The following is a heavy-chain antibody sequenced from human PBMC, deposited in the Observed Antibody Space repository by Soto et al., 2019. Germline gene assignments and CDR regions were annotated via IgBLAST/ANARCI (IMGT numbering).Heavy chain of an antibody. V-gene: IGHV4-39*01. CDR2: IYYSGST. CDR3: ARHGGGDYSFDY. J-gene: IGHJ4*02. Sequence: QLQLQESGPGLVKPSETLSLTCTVSGGSISSSSYYWGWIRQPPGKGLEGIGSIYYSGSTYYNPSLKSRVTISVDTSKNQFSLKLSSVTAADTAVYYCARHGGGDYSFDYWGQGTLVTVSS. CDR1: GGSISSSSYY. D-gene: IGHD4-17*01.